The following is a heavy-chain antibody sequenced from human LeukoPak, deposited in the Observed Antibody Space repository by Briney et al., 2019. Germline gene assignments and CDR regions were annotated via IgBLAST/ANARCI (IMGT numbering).Heavy chain of an antibody. V-gene: IGHV4-59*12. CDR1: GGSISTYY. CDR2: IYYSGTT. Sequence: SETLSLTCTVSGGSISTYYWNWIRQPPGKGLEWIGYIYYSGTTNYNPSLKSRVSMSVDTSKNQFSLKLSSVTAADTAVYYCARARHGYIYGYRPNELGHFFDYWGQGTLVTVSS. J-gene: IGHJ4*02. CDR3: ARARHGYIYGYRPNELGHFFDY. D-gene: IGHD5-18*01.